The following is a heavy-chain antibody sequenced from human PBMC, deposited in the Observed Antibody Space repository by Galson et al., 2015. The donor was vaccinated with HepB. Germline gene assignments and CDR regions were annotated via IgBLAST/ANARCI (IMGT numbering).Heavy chain of an antibody. CDR2: ISSSGSTI. V-gene: IGHV3-11*01. J-gene: IGHJ3*02. Sequence: SLRLSCAASGFSFSDHYMDWVRQAPGKGLEWVSYISSSGSTIYYADSVKGRFTISRDNAKNSLYLQMNSLRAEDTAVYYCARVLSDAFDIWGQGTMVTVSS. CDR1: GFSFSDHY. CDR3: ARVLSDAFDI.